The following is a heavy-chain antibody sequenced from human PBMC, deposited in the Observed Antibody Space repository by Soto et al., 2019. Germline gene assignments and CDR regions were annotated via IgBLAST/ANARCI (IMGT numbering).Heavy chain of an antibody. Sequence: QVQVVQSGTEVKKPGASVKVSCKVSGYTLSELSMHWVRQAPGKGLEWMGGFDPEAGEAVYAQKFQGRISMTDDTSADTAYMELRSLRSEDTAVYYCGTLAGYLGAGSDFDYWGQGTLVTVSS. CDR2: FDPEAGEA. CDR3: GTLAGYLGAGSDFDY. D-gene: IGHD3-10*01. CDR1: GYTLSELS. J-gene: IGHJ4*02. V-gene: IGHV1-24*01.